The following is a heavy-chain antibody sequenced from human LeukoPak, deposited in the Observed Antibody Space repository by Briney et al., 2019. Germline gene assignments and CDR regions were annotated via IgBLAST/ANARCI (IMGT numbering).Heavy chain of an antibody. CDR3: ARENYDPTHNYYYGMDV. D-gene: IGHD3-22*01. CDR1: GFTFSSYA. Sequence: GSLRLSCAASGFTFSSYAMSWVRQAPGKGLEWVSAISGSGGSTYYADSVKGRFTISRDNSKNTLYLQMNSLRAEDTAVYYCARENYDPTHNYYYGMDVWGQGTTVTVSS. CDR2: ISGSGGST. V-gene: IGHV3-23*01. J-gene: IGHJ6*02.